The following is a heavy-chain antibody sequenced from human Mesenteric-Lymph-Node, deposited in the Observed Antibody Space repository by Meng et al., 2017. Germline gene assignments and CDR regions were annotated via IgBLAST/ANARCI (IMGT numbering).Heavy chain of an antibody. Sequence: GESLKISCAASGFTFRGFWMSWIRPAPGKGLQWVANINQNGSEKYYVDSVKGRFTISRDNTKNSLYLQMNSLRAEDTAVYYCARGISWDYWGQGALVTVSS. D-gene: IGHD2/OR15-2a*01. CDR3: ARGISWDY. J-gene: IGHJ4*02. CDR1: GFTFRGFW. CDR2: INQNGSEK. V-gene: IGHV3-7*01.